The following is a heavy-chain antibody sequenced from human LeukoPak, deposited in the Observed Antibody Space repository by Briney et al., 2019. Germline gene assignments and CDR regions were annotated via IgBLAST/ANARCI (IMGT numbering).Heavy chain of an antibody. CDR2: IGGSGGYHT. D-gene: IGHD7-27*01. J-gene: IGHJ3*02. CDR3: ARDRNWGAYDI. V-gene: IGHV3-23*01. CDR1: GFTFSSYG. Sequence: PGGTLRLSCAASGFTFSSYGMSWVRQAPGKGLEWFSGIGGSGGYHTYYADSVRGRFTISRDNSRNTLYVQMNSLTAEDTSIYYCARDRNWGAYDIWGQGTMVTVSS.